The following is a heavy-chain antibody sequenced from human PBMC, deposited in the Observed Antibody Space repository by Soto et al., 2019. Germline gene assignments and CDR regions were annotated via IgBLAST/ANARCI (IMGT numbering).Heavy chain of an antibody. J-gene: IGHJ4*02. CDR2: ISGSGGST. CDR1: GFNFSSYA. Sequence: EVQLLESGGGLVQPGGSLRLSCAASGFNFSSYAMNWVRQAPGKGLEWVSVISGSGGSTYYADSVKGRFTITRDNSKNTLYLQMNSLRAEDTAVYYCASRSSGWHFDYWGQGTLVTVSS. D-gene: IGHD6-19*01. CDR3: ASRSSGWHFDY. V-gene: IGHV3-23*01.